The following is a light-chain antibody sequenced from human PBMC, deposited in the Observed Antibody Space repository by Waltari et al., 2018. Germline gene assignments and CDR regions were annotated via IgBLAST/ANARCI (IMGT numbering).Light chain of an antibody. CDR2: KVS. CDR1: QSLVHTDGHTY. J-gene: IGKJ1*01. Sequence: DVVMTQSPLSLPVSLGQPASISCRSSQSLVHTDGHTYLNWFQQRPGQSPRRLIYKVSNRDSGVPDRFSGSGSDTAFTLKISRVEAEYVGIYYCMQATNWPLTFGQGTKVEIQ. CDR3: MQATNWPLT. V-gene: IGKV2-30*02.